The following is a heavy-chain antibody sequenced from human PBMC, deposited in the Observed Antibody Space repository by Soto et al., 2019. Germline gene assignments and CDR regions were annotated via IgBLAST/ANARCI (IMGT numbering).Heavy chain of an antibody. CDR1: GFTFSSYD. J-gene: IGHJ6*03. CDR2: IGTAGDT. CDR3: ARAYYDFWRTHYYMDV. Sequence: EVQLVESGGGLVQPGGSLRLSCAASGFTFSSYDMHWVRQATGKGLEWVSAIGTAGDTYYPGSVKGRFTISRENAKNSLYLQMNCLRAGDTAVYYCARAYYDFWRTHYYMDVWGKGTTVTVSS. D-gene: IGHD3-3*01. V-gene: IGHV3-13*01.